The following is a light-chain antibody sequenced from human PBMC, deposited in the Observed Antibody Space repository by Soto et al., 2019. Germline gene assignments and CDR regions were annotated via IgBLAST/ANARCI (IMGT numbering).Light chain of an antibody. CDR2: AAS. Sequence: DIQMTQSPSSVSASVGDRVTITCRASQGISSSLAWYQQKPRKAPKLLIYAASSLQSGVPSRFSGSGSGTDFTLTISSLQPEDFATYYCQQSYSTPLTFGGGTKVDIK. CDR1: QGISSS. V-gene: IGKV1-12*01. CDR3: QQSYSTPLT. J-gene: IGKJ4*01.